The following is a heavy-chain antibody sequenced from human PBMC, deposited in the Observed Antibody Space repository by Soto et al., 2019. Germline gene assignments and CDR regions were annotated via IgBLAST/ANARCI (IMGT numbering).Heavy chain of an antibody. CDR2: ISGSGGST. V-gene: IGHV3-23*01. CDR1: GFTFSSYA. J-gene: IGHJ6*02. D-gene: IGHD4-17*01. Sequence: EVQLLESGGGLVQPGGSLRLSCAASGFTFSSYAMSWVRQAPGKGLEWVSAISGSGGSTYYADSVKGRFTSSRDNSKNTLYLQMNSLRAEDTAVYYCAKTGDYGDYYYYGMDVWGQGTTVTVSS. CDR3: AKTGDYGDYYYYGMDV.